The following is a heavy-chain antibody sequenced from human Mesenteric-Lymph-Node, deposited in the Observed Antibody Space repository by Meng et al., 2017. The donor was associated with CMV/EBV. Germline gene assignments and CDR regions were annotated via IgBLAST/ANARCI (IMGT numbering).Heavy chain of an antibody. CDR2: ISYDGSNK. CDR3: ARDGLRFLEWFWFDP. D-gene: IGHD3-3*01. J-gene: IGHJ5*02. V-gene: IGHV3-30*04. Sequence: SGFTFSGYAMHWVRQAPGKGLEWVAVISYDGSNKYYADSVKGRFTISRDNSKNTLYLQMNSLRAEDTAVYYCARDGLRFLEWFWFDPWGQGTLVTVSS. CDR1: GFTFSGYA.